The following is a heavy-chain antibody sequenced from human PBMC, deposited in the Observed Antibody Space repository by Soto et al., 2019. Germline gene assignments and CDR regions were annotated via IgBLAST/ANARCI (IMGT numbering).Heavy chain of an antibody. CDR1: GGSISSGGYY. CDR3: ARQAMIVPRLGEYGMDV. CDR2: IYYSGST. D-gene: IGHD3-22*01. Sequence: QVQLQESGPGLVKPSQTLSLTCTVSGGSISSGGYYWSWIRQHPGKGLEWIGYIYYSGSTYYNPSLKSRVTISVDTSKNQFSLKLSSVTAADTAVYYCARQAMIVPRLGEYGMDVWGQGTTVTVSS. J-gene: IGHJ6*02. V-gene: IGHV4-31*03.